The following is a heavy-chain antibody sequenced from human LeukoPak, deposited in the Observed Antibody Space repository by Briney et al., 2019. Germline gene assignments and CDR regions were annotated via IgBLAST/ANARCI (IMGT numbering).Heavy chain of an antibody. CDR1: GFTFARSA. CDR3: AAEDDFLTGYYDLDY. V-gene: IGHV1-58*01. CDR2: IVIANGNT. Sequence: SVKVSCKASGFTFARSAVQWVRQARGQRPEWIGWIVIANGNTNYAQKFQERLTITRDMSTSTAYMELSSLRSEDTAVYYCAAEDDFLTGYYDLDYWGQGTVVTVSS. J-gene: IGHJ4*02. D-gene: IGHD3-9*01.